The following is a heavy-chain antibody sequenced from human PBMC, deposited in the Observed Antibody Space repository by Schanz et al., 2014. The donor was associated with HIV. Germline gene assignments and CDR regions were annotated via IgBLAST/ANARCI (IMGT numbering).Heavy chain of an antibody. CDR2: ISGSSIT. V-gene: IGHV3-23*04. CDR3: ASRTYYYASERYFLGDGMDV. J-gene: IGHJ6*02. CDR1: GFTFSSYA. D-gene: IGHD3-10*01. Sequence: ELQLVESGGCLVKPGGSPRLSCAASGFTFSSYAMSWVRQAPGKGLEWVSAISGSSITYSADSVKGRFTISRDNSKNMLYLQMNSLRAEDTAVYYCASRTYYYASERYFLGDGMDVWGQGTTVTVSS.